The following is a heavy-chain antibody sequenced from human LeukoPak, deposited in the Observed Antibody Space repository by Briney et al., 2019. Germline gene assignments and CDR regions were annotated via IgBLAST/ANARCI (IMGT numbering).Heavy chain of an antibody. CDR1: GYTFTSYG. Sequence: ASVKVSCKASGYTFTSYGISWVRQAPGQGLEWMGWISAYNGNTNYAQRLQGRVTMTTDTSTSTAYMELRSLRSDDTAVYYCARGLFKKSIAAAGMGGWFDPWGQGTLVTVSS. J-gene: IGHJ5*02. D-gene: IGHD6-13*01. CDR3: ARGLFKKSIAAAGMGGWFDP. V-gene: IGHV1-18*01. CDR2: ISAYNGNT.